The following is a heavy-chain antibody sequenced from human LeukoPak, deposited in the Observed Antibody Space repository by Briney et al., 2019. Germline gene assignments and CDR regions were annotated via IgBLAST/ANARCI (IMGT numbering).Heavy chain of an antibody. J-gene: IGHJ6*02. CDR3: ARDIVVVPAKERYYYYYGMDV. Sequence: ASVKVSCKASGYTFTSYGISWVRQAPGQGLEWMGWISAYNGNTNYAQKLQGRVTMTTDTSTSTAYMELRSPRSDDTAVYYCARDIVVVPAKERYYYYYGMDVWGQGTTVTVSS. CDR1: GYTFTSYG. D-gene: IGHD2-2*01. CDR2: ISAYNGNT. V-gene: IGHV1-18*01.